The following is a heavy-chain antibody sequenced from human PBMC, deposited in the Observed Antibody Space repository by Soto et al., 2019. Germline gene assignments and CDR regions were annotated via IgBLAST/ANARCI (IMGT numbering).Heavy chain of an antibody. CDR3: AKDAIANDGIWLMDS. CDR2: LLRPGRST. CDR1: GFMFSDYA. Sequence: GGSLRLSCAASGFMFSDYAMTWARQAPGKELEWVSGLLRPGRSTYYADSVKGRFTISGDTSANTVYLQMDSLRAEDTGVYYCAKDAIANDGIWLMDSWGQGTVVTVSS. V-gene: IGHV3-23*01. J-gene: IGHJ5*02. D-gene: IGHD3-16*01.